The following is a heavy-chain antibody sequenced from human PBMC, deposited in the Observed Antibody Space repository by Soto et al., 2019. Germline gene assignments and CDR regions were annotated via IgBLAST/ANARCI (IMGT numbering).Heavy chain of an antibody. CDR2: ISWNSGSI. CDR3: AKDSTYYYCSGSYLAFDY. J-gene: IGHJ4*02. Sequence: EVQLVESGGGLVQPGRSLRLSCAASGFTFDDYAMHWVRQAPGKGLEWVSGISWNSGSIGYADSVKGRFTISRDNAKNSLYLQMNSLRAEDTALYYCAKDSTYYYCSGSYLAFDYWGQGTLVTVFS. D-gene: IGHD3-10*01. V-gene: IGHV3-9*01. CDR1: GFTFDDYA.